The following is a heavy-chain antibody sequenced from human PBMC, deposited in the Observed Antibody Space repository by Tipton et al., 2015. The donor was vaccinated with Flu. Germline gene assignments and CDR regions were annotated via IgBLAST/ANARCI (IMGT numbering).Heavy chain of an antibody. CDR1: GDSIFRGHS. CDR2: IYQSGTT. CDR3: ARAHGSGSPESRAFEF. V-gene: IGHV4-38-2*02. J-gene: IGHJ4*02. Sequence: LRLSCTVSGDSIFRGHSWNWIRKSPGKGLEWIGSIYQSGTTYYNPSLKSRVIMSVDTSNNQFSLRLSSVTAEDTAVYYCARAHGSGSPESRAFEFWGQGILVTVSS. D-gene: IGHD3-10*01.